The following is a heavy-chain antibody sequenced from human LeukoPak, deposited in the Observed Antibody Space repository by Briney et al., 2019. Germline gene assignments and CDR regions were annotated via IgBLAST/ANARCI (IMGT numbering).Heavy chain of an antibody. CDR2: INHSGST. D-gene: IGHD3-22*01. CDR3: ARVCITMIVVDDAFDI. J-gene: IGHJ3*02. CDR1: GGSFSGYY. V-gene: IGHV4-34*01. Sequence: PSETLSLTCAVYGGSFSGYYWSWIRQPPGKGLEWIGEINHSGSTNYNPSLKSRVTISVDTSKNQFSLKLSSVTAADTAVYYCARVCITMIVVDDAFDIWGQGTMVAVSS.